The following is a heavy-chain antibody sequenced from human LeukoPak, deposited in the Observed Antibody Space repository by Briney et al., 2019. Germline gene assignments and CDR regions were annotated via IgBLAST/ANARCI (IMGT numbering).Heavy chain of an antibody. CDR1: GFTFDDYG. D-gene: IGHD3-16*02. CDR2: INWNGGST. J-gene: IGHJ3*02. CDR3: APDYDYVWGSYRWAFDI. V-gene: IGHV3-20*04. Sequence: GGSLRLSCAASGFTFDDYGMSWVRQAPGKGLEWVSGINWNGGSTGYADSVKGRFTISRDNAKNSLYLQMNSLRAEDTAVYYCAPDYDYVWGSYRWAFDIWGQGTMVTVSS.